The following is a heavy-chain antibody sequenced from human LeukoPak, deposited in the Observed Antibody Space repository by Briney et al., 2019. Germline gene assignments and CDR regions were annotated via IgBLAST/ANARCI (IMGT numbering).Heavy chain of an antibody. CDR1: GGSLSSYY. V-gene: IGHV4-59*01. CDR3: ARTYSGYDPIDY. J-gene: IGHJ4*02. CDR2: IYYSGST. D-gene: IGHD5-12*01. Sequence: SETLSLTCTVSGGSLSSYYWSWIRQPPGKGLEWIGYIYYSGSTNYNPSLKSRVTISVDTSKNQFSLKLSSVTAADTAVYYCARTYSGYDPIDYWGQGTLVTVSS.